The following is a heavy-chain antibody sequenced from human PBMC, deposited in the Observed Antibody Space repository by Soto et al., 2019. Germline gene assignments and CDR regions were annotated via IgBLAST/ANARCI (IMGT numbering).Heavy chain of an antibody. D-gene: IGHD3-3*01. CDR3: ARVSDFWSGYYTGQVDY. J-gene: IGHJ4*02. V-gene: IGHV1-18*01. CDR2: ISAYNGNT. Sequence: QVQLVQSGAEVKKPGASVKVSCKASGYTFTSYGISWVRQAPGQGLEWMGWISAYNGNTNYAQKLQGRVTMTTDTSTSTAYMELRSLRYNDTAVYYCARVSDFWSGYYTGQVDYWGQGTLVTVSS. CDR1: GYTFTSYG.